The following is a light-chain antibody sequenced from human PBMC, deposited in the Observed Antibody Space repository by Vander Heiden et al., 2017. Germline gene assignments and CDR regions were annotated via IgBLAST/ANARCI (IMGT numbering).Light chain of an antibody. CDR2: DAS. J-gene: IGKJ1*01. Sequence: EIVLTQSPATLPLSPGARATLLCRGGQNVSSYLAWYQQKPGQAPRLLIYDASNRATGIPARFSGSGSGTDFTLTISSLEPEDFAVYYCQQRSNWTPTWTFGQGTKVEIK. CDR1: QNVSSY. CDR3: QQRSNWTPTWT. V-gene: IGKV3-11*01.